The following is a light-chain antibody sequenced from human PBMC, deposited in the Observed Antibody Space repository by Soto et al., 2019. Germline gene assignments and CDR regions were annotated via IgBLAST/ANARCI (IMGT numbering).Light chain of an antibody. J-gene: IGKJ5*01. CDR3: QQYGSSRPIT. CDR2: GAS. Sequence: EIVLTQSPGTLSLSPGERATLSCRASQSVSSTYLAWYQQKPGQAPRPLIYGASSRATGIPDRFSGSGSGTDFTLTISRLEPEDFAVYYCQQYGSSRPITFGQGTRLEI. CDR1: QSVSSTY. V-gene: IGKV3-20*01.